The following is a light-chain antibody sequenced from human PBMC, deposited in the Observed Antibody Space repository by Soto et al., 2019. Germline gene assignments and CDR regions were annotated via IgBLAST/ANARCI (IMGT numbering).Light chain of an antibody. J-gene: IGLJ3*02. CDR1: SSDVGGYNY. V-gene: IGLV2-14*01. CDR2: EVT. Sequence: QSALTQPPSASGSPGQSVTISCAGTSSDVGGYNYVSWYQQHPGQAPKLMISEVTTRPSGVSDRFSGSKSGNTASLTISRLQAEDEAHYYCSSYTTAYTQVFGGGTKLTVL. CDR3: SSYTTAYTQV.